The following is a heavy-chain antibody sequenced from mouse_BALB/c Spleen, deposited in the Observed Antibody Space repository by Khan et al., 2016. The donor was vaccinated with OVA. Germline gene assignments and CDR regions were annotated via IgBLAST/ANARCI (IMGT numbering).Heavy chain of an antibody. D-gene: IGHD4-1*01. V-gene: IGHV5-6*01. Sequence: EVMLAESGGDLVKPGGSLKLSCAASGFTFSNYGMSWVRQIPDKRLEWVATINSDGTYTYYPDSVKGRFTISRNNAKNTLYLEMSSLKSEDTAMYYCASHLTGSFAYWGQGTLVTVAA. J-gene: IGHJ3*01. CDR2: INSDGTYT. CDR3: ASHLTGSFAY. CDR1: GFTFSNYG.